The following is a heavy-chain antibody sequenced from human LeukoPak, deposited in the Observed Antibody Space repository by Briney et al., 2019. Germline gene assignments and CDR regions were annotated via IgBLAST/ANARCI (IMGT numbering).Heavy chain of an antibody. CDR2: ISGSGDIT. D-gene: IGHD3-10*01. CDR1: VFTFAGYV. V-gene: IGHV3-23*01. Sequence: GGSLRLSSEPSVFTFAGYVVSRVRQAPGKGLEWVSSISGSGDITYYADSVKGRFTISRDNSKNTLYLQMNSLRDEDTAVYYCAKGVLVEVMFRGYDYWGQGTLVTVSS. J-gene: IGHJ4*02. CDR3: AKGVLVEVMFRGYDY.